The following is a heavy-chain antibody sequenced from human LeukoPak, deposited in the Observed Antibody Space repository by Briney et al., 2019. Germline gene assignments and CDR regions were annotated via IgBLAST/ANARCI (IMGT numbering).Heavy chain of an antibody. D-gene: IGHD1-26*01. CDR3: ARIVGASDY. V-gene: IGHV4-39*01. CDR1: GGSISSSSYY. J-gene: IGHJ4*02. Sequence: ETLSLTCTVSGGSISSSSYYWGWIRPPPGKGLEWIGSIYYSGSTYYNPSLKSRVTISVDTSKNQFSLKLSSVTAADTAVYYCARIVGASDYWGQGTLVTVSS. CDR2: IYYSGST.